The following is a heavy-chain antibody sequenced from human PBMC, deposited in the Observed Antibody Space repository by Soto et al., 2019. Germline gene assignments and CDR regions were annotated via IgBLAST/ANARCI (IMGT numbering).Heavy chain of an antibody. D-gene: IGHD1-26*01. Sequence: QVQLVESGGGVVQPGRSLRLSCAASGFTFSSYVMHWVRQAPGKGLEWVAMTWYDGSDEYYADSVKGRFTISRDNSKITLYLQMPSMRGEDTAVYYCARSWVHHSGSYNFEYWGQGTLVTVSS. V-gene: IGHV3-33*01. CDR3: ARSWVHHSGSYNFEY. J-gene: IGHJ4*02. CDR2: TWYDGSDE. CDR1: GFTFSSYV.